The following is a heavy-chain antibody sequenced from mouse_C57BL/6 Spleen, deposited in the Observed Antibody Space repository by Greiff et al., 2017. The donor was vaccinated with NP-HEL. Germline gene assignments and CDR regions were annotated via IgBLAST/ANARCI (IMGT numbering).Heavy chain of an antibody. Sequence: QVQLQQSGAELVKPGASVKISCKASGYAFSSYWMNWVKQRPGKGLEWIGQIYPGDGDTNYNGKFKGKATLTADKSSSTAYMQLSSLTSEDSAVYFCARRAPYYSNYGWYFDVWGTGTTVTVSS. CDR1: GYAFSSYW. J-gene: IGHJ1*03. CDR3: ARRAPYYSNYGWYFDV. V-gene: IGHV1-80*01. CDR2: IYPGDGDT. D-gene: IGHD2-5*01.